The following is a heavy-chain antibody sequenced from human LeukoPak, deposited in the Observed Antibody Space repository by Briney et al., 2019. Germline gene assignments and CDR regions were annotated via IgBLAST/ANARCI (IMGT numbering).Heavy chain of an antibody. Sequence: SVKVSCKASGGTFSSYAISWVRQAPGQGLEWMGGIIPIFGTANYAQKFQGRVTVTADESTSTAYMELSSLRSEDTAVYYCARDQGGYSYGYGNWFDPWGQGTLVTVSS. J-gene: IGHJ5*02. D-gene: IGHD5-18*01. CDR1: GGTFSSYA. CDR2: IIPIFGTA. CDR3: ARDQGGYSYGYGNWFDP. V-gene: IGHV1-69*13.